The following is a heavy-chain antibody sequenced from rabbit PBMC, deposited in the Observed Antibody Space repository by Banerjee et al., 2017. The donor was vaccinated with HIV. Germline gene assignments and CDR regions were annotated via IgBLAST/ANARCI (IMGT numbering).Heavy chain of an antibody. V-gene: IGHV1S40*01. CDR3: ARASVGWADYFNL. CDR1: RFSFSSISL. Sequence: QSLEESGRDLVKHRASLILHCTAYRFSFSSISLMWLVRQAPGKGLEWIGCIYTSSGTTYTANWAKGRFTISKTSSTTVTLQMTSLTAADTATYFCARASVGWADYFNLWGPGTLVTVS. CDR2: IYTSSGTT. J-gene: IGHJ4*01. D-gene: IGHD4-1*01.